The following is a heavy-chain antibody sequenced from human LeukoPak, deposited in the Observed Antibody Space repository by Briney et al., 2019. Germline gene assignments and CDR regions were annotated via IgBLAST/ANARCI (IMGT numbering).Heavy chain of an antibody. Sequence: GSLRLSCAASGFTFSSYAMSWIRQPPGKGLEWIGEINHSGSTNYNPSLKSRVTISVDTSKNQFSLKLSSVTAADTAVYYCARKLGSGRGTLKEGTSRPRQADYWGQGTLVTVSS. J-gene: IGHJ4*02. CDR2: INHSGST. D-gene: IGHD3-10*01. V-gene: IGHV4-34*01. CDR3: ARKLGSGRGTLKEGTSRPRQADY. CDR1: GFTFSSYA.